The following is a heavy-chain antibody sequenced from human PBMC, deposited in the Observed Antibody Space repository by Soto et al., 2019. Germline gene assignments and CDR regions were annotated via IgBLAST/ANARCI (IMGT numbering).Heavy chain of an antibody. V-gene: IGHV1-69*13. D-gene: IGHD1-26*01. CDR2: IIPIFGTA. Sequence: SVEVSCKASGGTFSSCAISWVRQAPGQGLEWMGGIIPIFGTANYAQKFQGRVTITADESTSTAYMELSSLRSEDTAVYYCARDRRQKWAFDIWGQGTMVTVSS. CDR1: GGTFSSCA. CDR3: ARDRRQKWAFDI. J-gene: IGHJ3*02.